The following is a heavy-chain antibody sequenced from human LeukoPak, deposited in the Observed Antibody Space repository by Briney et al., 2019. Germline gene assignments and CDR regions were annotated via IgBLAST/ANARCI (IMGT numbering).Heavy chain of an antibody. CDR3: AVFVPAAIVDY. CDR1: GYTFTSYY. V-gene: IGHV1-46*01. J-gene: IGHJ4*02. D-gene: IGHD2-2*02. CDR2: INPSGGST. Sequence: PGASVKVSCKASGYTFTSYYMHWVRQAPGQGLEWIGIINPSGGSTSYAQKFQGRVTMTRDTSTSTVYMELSSLRSEDTAVYYCAVFVPAAIVDYWGQGTLVTVSS.